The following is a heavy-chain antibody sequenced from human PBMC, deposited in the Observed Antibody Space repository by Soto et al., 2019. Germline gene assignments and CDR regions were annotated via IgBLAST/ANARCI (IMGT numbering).Heavy chain of an antibody. J-gene: IGHJ4*02. Sequence: PSETLSLTCTVSGGSISSGGYSWTWIRQHPGKGLEWIGYIYYSGSTYYKPSLKSRVTISVDTSKNQLSLKLSSVTAADTAVYYCARLRAPLGYYYDSRPGGFDYWGQGTLVTVSS. CDR2: IYYSGST. V-gene: IGHV4-31*03. CDR1: GGSISSGGYS. D-gene: IGHD3-22*01. CDR3: ARLRAPLGYYYDSRPGGFDY.